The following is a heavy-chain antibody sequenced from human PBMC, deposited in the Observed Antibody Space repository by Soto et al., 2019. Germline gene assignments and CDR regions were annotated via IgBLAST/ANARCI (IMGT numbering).Heavy chain of an antibody. CDR3: ARGKDYYDSSGSLRDYYGMDV. CDR2: IYYSGST. J-gene: IGHJ6*02. V-gene: IGHV4-31*11. CDR1: GDSISSGGYS. D-gene: IGHD3-22*01. Sequence: SETLSLTCAVSGDSISSGGYSWSWIRQHPGKCLEWIGYIYYSGSTYYNPSLKSRVTISVDTSKNQFSLKLSSVTAADTAVYYCARGKDYYDSSGSLRDYYGMDVWGQGTTVTVS.